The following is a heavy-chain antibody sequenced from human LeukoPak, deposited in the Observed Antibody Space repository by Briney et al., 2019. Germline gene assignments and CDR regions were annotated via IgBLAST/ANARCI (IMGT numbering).Heavy chain of an antibody. CDR3: ARHRYSYGAPYNWFDP. V-gene: IGHV4-59*08. CDR1: GGSISSYY. J-gene: IGHJ5*02. CDR2: IYYSGST. D-gene: IGHD5-18*01. Sequence: PSETLSLTCTVSGGSISSYYWSWIRQPPGKGLEWIGYIYYSGSTNYNPSLKSRVTISVDTSKNQFSLKLSSVTAADTAVYYCARHRYSYGAPYNWFDPWGQGTLVTVSS.